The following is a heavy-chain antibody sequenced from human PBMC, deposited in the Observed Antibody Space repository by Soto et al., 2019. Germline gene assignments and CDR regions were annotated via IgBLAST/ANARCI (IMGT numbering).Heavy chain of an antibody. CDR3: AGQSYEIRGYFYAY. CDR2: IYSGGNT. J-gene: IGHJ4*02. Sequence: QLLLQESGPGLVKPSETLSLTCTVSGGSSSSTTYYWGWIRQSPGKGLEWIGNIYSGGNTYYNPSLKSRVNISVDTSKSHLSLQLISVTAADTAVYYCAGQSYEIRGYFYAYWGQGTLVTVSS. CDR1: GGSSSSTTYY. D-gene: IGHD3-22*01. V-gene: IGHV4-39*01.